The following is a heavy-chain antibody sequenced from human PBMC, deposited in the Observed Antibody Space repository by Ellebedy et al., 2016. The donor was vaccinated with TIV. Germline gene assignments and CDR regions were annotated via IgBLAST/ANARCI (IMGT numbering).Heavy chain of an antibody. Sequence: GESLKISCVASGFTFTTFGMHWVRQAPGKGLEWVAVISYDGSKTYHADSVKGRFAISRDNSKNTLYLEMNRLRAEDTAIYYCARDQAYGTGSFSGFDFWGQGTLVTVSS. CDR3: ARDQAYGTGSFSGFDF. CDR2: ISYDGSKT. V-gene: IGHV3-30*03. D-gene: IGHD3-10*01. CDR1: GFTFTTFG. J-gene: IGHJ4*02.